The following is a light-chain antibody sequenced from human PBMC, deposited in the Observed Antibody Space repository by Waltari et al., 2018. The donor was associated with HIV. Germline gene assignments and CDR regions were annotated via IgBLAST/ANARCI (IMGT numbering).Light chain of an antibody. CDR2: GNT. CDR3: QSYDSSLSGSWV. J-gene: IGLJ3*02. V-gene: IGLV1-40*01. CDR1: TSNIGAGYD. Sequence: QSVLTQPPSVSGAPGQRVSISCTGSTSNIGAGYDVHWYHQVPGTAPKLLIFGNTNRLSGVPDRISGSKSGTSASLAISGLRAEDEAYYYCQSYDSSLSGSWVFGGGTKLTVL.